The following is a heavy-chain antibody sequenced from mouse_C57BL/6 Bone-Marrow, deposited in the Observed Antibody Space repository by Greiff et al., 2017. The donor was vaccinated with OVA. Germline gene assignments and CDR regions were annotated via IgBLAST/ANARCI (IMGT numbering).Heavy chain of an antibody. CDR1: GYTFTDYY. Sequence: LVESGAELVKPGASVKISCKASGYTFTDYYINWGEKRRGRGLEWIGEVGWGSGGTYYNEKFKGKATLTADKSSSTAYMQLSSLTSEDSAVYFCARYWLYYFDYWGQGTTLTVSS. CDR3: ARYWLYYFDY. J-gene: IGHJ2*01. CDR2: VGWGSGGT. V-gene: IGHV1-77*01. D-gene: IGHD3-3*01.